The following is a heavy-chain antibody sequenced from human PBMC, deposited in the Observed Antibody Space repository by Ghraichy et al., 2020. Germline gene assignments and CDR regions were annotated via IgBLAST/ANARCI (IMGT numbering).Heavy chain of an antibody. CDR1: GFTFSNAW. J-gene: IGHJ4*02. CDR2: IKSKTDGGTT. D-gene: IGHD6-13*01. V-gene: IGHV3-15*07. CDR3: TPRLLTIAAAGTGY. Sequence: GGSLRLSCAASGFTFSNAWMNWVRQAPGKGLEWVSRIKSKTDGGTTDYAAPVKGRFTISRDDSKNTLYLQMNSLKTEDTAVYYCTPRLLTIAAAGTGYWGQGTLVTVSS.